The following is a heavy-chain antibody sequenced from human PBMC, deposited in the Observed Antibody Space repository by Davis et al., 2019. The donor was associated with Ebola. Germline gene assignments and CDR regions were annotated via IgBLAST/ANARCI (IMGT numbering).Heavy chain of an antibody. CDR2: INPNSGDT. Sequence: AASVKVSCKASGYTFTGYYMHWVRQAPGQGLEWMGWINPNSGDTHYAQKFQGRVTMTRDTSIITAYMELSRLRSDDTDVYYCARSHFSVAAYYFDYWGQGTLVTVSS. V-gene: IGHV1-2*02. CDR3: ARSHFSVAAYYFDY. D-gene: IGHD6-19*01. J-gene: IGHJ4*02. CDR1: GYTFTGYY.